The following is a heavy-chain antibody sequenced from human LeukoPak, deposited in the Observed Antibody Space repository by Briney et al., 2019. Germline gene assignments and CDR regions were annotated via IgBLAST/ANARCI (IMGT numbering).Heavy chain of an antibody. Sequence: PSQTLSLTCTVSGGSISSGDYYWSWIRQPPGKGLEWIGYIYYSGSTYYNPSLKSRVTISVDTSKNQFSLKLSSVTAADTAVYYCARGGRVVGATRRYFDLWGRGTLVTVSS. CDR2: IYYSGST. D-gene: IGHD1-26*01. V-gene: IGHV4-30-4*08. CDR3: ARGGRVVGATRRYFDL. J-gene: IGHJ2*01. CDR1: GGSISSGDYY.